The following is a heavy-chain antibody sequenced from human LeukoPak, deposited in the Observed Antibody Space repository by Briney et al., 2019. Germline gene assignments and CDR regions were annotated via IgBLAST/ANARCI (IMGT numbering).Heavy chain of an antibody. J-gene: IGHJ4*02. CDR1: GGSISSGGYY. V-gene: IGHV4-31*03. CDR2: IYYSGST. CDR3: ARGGYFGVVLY. D-gene: IGHD3-3*01. Sequence: PSETLSLTCTVSGGSISSGGYYWSWIRQHPGKGLEWIGYIYYSGSTYYNPSLKSRVTISVDTSKNQFSLKLSSVTAADTAVYYCARGGYFGVVLYWGQGTLVTVSS.